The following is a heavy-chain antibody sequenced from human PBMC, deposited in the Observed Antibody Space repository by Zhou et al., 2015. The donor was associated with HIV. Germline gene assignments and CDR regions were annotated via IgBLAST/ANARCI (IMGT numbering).Heavy chain of an antibody. V-gene: IGHV3-23*01. CDR1: GFAFNDYA. J-gene: IGHJ4*02. Sequence: EVQLFGVWGGRALGTAGGGSLRVSCAASGFAFNDYAMSWVRQAPGKGLEWVSSVLGGSGTSTRYADSVKGRFTISRDKSKNTVYLQMNSLRAEDTAVYYCAKIPGIAARPVVDYWGQGTLVTVSA. CDR3: AKIPGIAARPVVDY. D-gene: IGHD6-6*01. CDR2: LGGSGTST.